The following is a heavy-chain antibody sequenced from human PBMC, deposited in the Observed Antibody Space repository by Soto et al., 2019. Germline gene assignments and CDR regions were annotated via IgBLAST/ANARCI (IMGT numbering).Heavy chain of an antibody. J-gene: IGHJ4*02. V-gene: IGHV1-2*04. Sequence: QVQLVQSGAEVKKPGASVKVSCKASGYTFTGYYMHWVRQAPGQGLEWMGWINPNSGGTNYAQKFQGWVTMTRDTSISTAYMELSRLRSDNTAVYYCARTILTGTNGGFDYWGQGTLVTVSS. D-gene: IGHD1-7*01. CDR1: GYTFTGYY. CDR2: INPNSGGT. CDR3: ARTILTGTNGGFDY.